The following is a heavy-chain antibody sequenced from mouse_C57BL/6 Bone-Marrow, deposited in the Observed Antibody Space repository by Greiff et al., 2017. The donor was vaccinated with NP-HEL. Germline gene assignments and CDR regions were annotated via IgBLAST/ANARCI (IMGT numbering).Heavy chain of an antibody. Sequence: EVKLVESGGGLVQPKGSLKLSCAASGFSFNTYAMNWVRQAPGKGLEWVARIRSKSNNYATYYADSVKDRFTISRDDSESMLYLQMNNLKTEDTAMYYCVRGNWDGFAYWGQGTLVTVSA. CDR2: IRSKSNNYAT. D-gene: IGHD4-1*02. CDR3: VRGNWDGFAY. CDR1: GFSFNTYA. V-gene: IGHV10-1*01. J-gene: IGHJ3*01.